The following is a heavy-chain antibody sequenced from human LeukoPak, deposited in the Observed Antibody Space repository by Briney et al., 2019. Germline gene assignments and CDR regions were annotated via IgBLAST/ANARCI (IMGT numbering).Heavy chain of an antibody. J-gene: IGHJ4*02. Sequence: SETLSLTCTVSGYSISSGYYRGWIRQPPGKGLEWIGSIYHSGGTYYNPSLKSRVTISVDTSKNQFSLKLSSVTAADTAVYYCARVINYDFWSGYYGLYFDYWGQGTLVTVSS. CDR2: IYHSGGT. D-gene: IGHD3-3*01. CDR3: ARVINYDFWSGYYGLYFDY. V-gene: IGHV4-38-2*02. CDR1: GYSISSGYY.